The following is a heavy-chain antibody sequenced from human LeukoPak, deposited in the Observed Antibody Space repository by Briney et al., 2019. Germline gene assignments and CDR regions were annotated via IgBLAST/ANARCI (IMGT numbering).Heavy chain of an antibody. V-gene: IGHV1-69*13. D-gene: IGHD2-2*01. Sequence: SVKVSCKASGGTFSSYAISWVRQAPGQGLEWMGGIVPIFGTANYAQKFQGRVTITADESTSTAYMELSSLRSEDTAVYYCARVVVVPAARADGYYYGMDVWGQGTTVTVSS. CDR3: ARVVVVPAARADGYYYGMDV. CDR1: GGTFSSYA. J-gene: IGHJ6*02. CDR2: IVPIFGTA.